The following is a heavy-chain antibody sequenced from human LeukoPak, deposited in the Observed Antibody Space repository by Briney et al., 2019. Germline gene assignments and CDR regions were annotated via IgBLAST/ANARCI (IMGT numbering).Heavy chain of an antibody. CDR3: ARAISGGSPITASDY. Sequence: ASVKVSCKASGYTFTGYYMHWVRQAPGQGLEWMGWINPNSDFTNFAQNFQGRVTMTSDTSISTACMELSRLRSDDTAVYYCARAISGGSPITASDYWGQGTLVTVSS. CDR1: GYTFTGYY. D-gene: IGHD2-15*01. J-gene: IGHJ4*02. V-gene: IGHV1-2*02. CDR2: INPNSDFT.